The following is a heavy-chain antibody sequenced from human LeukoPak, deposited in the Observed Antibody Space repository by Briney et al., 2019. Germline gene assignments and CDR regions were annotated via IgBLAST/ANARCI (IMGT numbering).Heavy chain of an antibody. J-gene: IGHJ6*02. CDR2: IWYRGST. V-gene: IGHV4-59*01. D-gene: IGHD3-3*01. CDR3: ARVQADFWSGYYTGGWYYGMDV. CDR1: GGPFSSYY. Sequence: AETLSLACTLSGGPFSSYYGRWLRQPPGGGLEWIGYIWYRGSTNYNPSLKSRVTISVDTSKNQFSLKLSSVTAADTAVYYCARVQADFWSGYYTGGWYYGMDVWGQGTTVTVSS.